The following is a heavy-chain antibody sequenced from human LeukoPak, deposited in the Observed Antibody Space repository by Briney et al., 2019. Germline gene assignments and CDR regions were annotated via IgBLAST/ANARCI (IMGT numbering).Heavy chain of an antibody. D-gene: IGHD3-10*01. V-gene: IGHV3-74*01. CDR1: GFTFSRYW. CDR2: INSDGSST. CDR3: ARGSRSTLSGFDY. J-gene: IGHJ4*02. Sequence: GGSLRLSCAASGFTFSRYWMHWVRQAPGEGLVWVSRINSDGSSTSYADSVKGRFTISRDNAKNTLYLQMNSLRAEDTAVYYCARGSRSTLSGFDYWGQGTLVTVSS.